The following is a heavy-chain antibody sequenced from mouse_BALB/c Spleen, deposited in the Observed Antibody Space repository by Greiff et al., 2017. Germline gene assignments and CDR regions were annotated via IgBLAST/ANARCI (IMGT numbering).Heavy chain of an antibody. Sequence: EVQRVESGGGLVKPGGSLKLSCAASGFTFSDYYMYWVRQTPEKRLEWVATISDGGSYTYYPDSVKGRFTISRDNAKNNLYLQMSSLKSEDTAMYYCARDATTVVATRYFDYWGQGTTLTVSS. J-gene: IGHJ2*01. CDR2: ISDGGSYT. CDR3: ARDATTVVATRYFDY. CDR1: GFTFSDYY. D-gene: IGHD1-1*01. V-gene: IGHV5-4*02.